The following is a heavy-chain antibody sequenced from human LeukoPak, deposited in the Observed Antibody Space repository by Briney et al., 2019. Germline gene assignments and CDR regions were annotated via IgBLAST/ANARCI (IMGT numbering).Heavy chain of an antibody. CDR3: TTDAARMAVAGTGGY. Sequence: PGGSLRLSCAASGFTFSSYWMSWVRQAPGKGLEWVGRIKSKTDGGTTDYVAPVKGRFTISRDDSKNTLYLQMNSLKTEDTAVYYCTTDAARMAVAGTGGYWGQGTLVTVSS. J-gene: IGHJ4*02. V-gene: IGHV3-15*01. D-gene: IGHD6-19*01. CDR1: GFTFSSYW. CDR2: IKSKTDGGTT.